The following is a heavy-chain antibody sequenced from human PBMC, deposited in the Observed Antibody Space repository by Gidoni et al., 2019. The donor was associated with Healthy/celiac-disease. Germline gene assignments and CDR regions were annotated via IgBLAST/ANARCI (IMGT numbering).Heavy chain of an antibody. D-gene: IGHD7-27*01. CDR1: GYTFPSYG. V-gene: IGHV1-18*01. CDR2: ISAYNGNT. Sequence: QVQLVQSGAEVKKPGASVKVSCTASGYTFPSYGISWVRQAPGQGLAWMGWISAYNGNTNYAQKLQGRVTMTTDTSTSTAYMELRSLRSDDTAVYYCARDATTLETGEAFDYWGQGTLVTVSS. CDR3: ARDATTLETGEAFDY. J-gene: IGHJ4*02.